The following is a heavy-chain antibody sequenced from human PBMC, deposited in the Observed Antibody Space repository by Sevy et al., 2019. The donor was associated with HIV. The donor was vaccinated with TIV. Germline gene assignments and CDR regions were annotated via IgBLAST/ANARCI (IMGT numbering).Heavy chain of an antibody. J-gene: IGHJ6*02. CDR3: ARGKAALPGYYYGMDV. Sequence: GGSLRLSCAASGFTFSSYGMHWVRQAPGKGLEWVALIWYDGSNTYYADSMKGRFSISRDNSKNTLYLQMNSLRAEDTAVYYCARGKAALPGYYYGMDVWGQGTTVTVSS. V-gene: IGHV3-33*08. CDR1: GFTFSSYG. D-gene: IGHD6-6*01. CDR2: IWYDGSNT.